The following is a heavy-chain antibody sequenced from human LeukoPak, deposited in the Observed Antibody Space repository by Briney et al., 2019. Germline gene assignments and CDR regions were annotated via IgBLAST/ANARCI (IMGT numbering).Heavy chain of an antibody. CDR3: ARCYYDGSGYHPGYFQH. CDR1: GFTFSTYW. V-gene: IGHV3-7*01. CDR2: IKQDGSEK. Sequence: GGSLRLSCAASGFTFSTYWMSWVRQAPGKGLEWVANIKQDGSEKYYVDSVKGRFTISRDNAKNSLYLQMNSLRAEDTAVYYCARCYYDGSGYHPGYFQHWGQGTLVTVSS. D-gene: IGHD3-22*01. J-gene: IGHJ1*01.